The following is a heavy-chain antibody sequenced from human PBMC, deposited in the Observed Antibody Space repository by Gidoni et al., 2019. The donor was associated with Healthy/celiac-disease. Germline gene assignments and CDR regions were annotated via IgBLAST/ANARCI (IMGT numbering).Heavy chain of an antibody. CDR3: AKGFYRGSGSYYMPGDY. CDR1: GFTFSSYA. D-gene: IGHD3-10*01. V-gene: IGHV3-23*01. J-gene: IGHJ4*02. Sequence: EVQLLESGGGLVQPGGSLRLSCAASGFTFSSYAMSWVRQAPGKGLEWVSAISGSGGSTYYADSVKGRFTISRDNSKNTLYLQMNSLRAEDTAVYYCAKGFYRGSGSYYMPGDYWGQGTLVTVSS. CDR2: ISGSGGST.